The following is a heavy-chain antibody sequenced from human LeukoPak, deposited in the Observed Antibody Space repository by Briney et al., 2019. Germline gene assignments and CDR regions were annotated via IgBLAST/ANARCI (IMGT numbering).Heavy chain of an antibody. Sequence: PGGSLRLSCAASGFNFDIGMTWVRQTPGTGLEWVSSIGRSGYYIYYADSVKGRFTVSRDNAKNSLYLQMNSLRGEDTAVYYCARIPVPGSWYFDLWGRGTLVTVSS. CDR3: ARIPVPGSWYFDL. D-gene: IGHD6-19*01. J-gene: IGHJ2*01. V-gene: IGHV3-21*01. CDR1: GFNFDIG. CDR2: IGRSGYYI.